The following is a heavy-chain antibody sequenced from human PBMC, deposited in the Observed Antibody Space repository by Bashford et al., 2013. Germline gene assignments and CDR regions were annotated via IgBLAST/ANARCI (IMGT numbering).Heavy chain of an antibody. Sequence: VRQXSRKGLEWVSYISSSGSTIYYADSVKGRFTISRDNARNSLYLQMNSLRDEDTAVYYCARRHCTSTICPLCFDSWGQGTLVTVSS. V-gene: IGHV3-48*02. J-gene: IGHJ4*02. CDR2: ISSSGSTI. CDR3: ARRHCTSTICPLCFDS. D-gene: IGHD2-2*01.